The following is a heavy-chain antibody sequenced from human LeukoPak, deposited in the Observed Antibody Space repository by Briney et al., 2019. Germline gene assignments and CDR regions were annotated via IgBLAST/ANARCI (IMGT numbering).Heavy chain of an antibody. CDR2: INSDGSRT. CDR1: GFTFSTHT. Sequence: GGYLRLSCAASGFTFSTHTMSWVRQAPGKGLVWVSRINSDGSRTNYADSVKGRFTISRDNAKNTLYLQMNSLRAEDTAVYYCARAGVTTFDYWGQGTLVTVSS. CDR3: ARAGVTTFDY. D-gene: IGHD1-1*01. V-gene: IGHV3-74*01. J-gene: IGHJ4*02.